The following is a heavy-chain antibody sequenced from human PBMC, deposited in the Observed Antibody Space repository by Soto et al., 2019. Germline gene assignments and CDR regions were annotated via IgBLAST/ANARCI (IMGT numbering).Heavy chain of an antibody. D-gene: IGHD3-10*01. CDR3: ARWGVSVRGRRAGFDP. CDR2: INHSGST. J-gene: IGHJ5*02. Sequence: SETLSLTCAVYGGSFSGYYWSWIRQPPGKGLEWIGEINHSGSTNYNPSLKSRVTISVDTSKNQFSLKLSSVTAADTAVYYCARWGVSVRGRRAGFDPWGQGTLVTVSS. V-gene: IGHV4-34*01. CDR1: GGSFSGYY.